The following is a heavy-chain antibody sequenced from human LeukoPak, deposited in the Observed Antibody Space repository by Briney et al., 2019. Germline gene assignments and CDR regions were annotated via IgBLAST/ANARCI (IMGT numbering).Heavy chain of an antibody. CDR1: GFTFISFA. Sequence: GGSLRLSCAASGFTFISFAMSWVRQAPGKGLEWVSTISRTGVATYYANSVKGRFTISRDNSKNTLYLQMNSLRAEDTAVYYCAKDNGWRHNWFDPWGQGTLVTVSS. V-gene: IGHV3-23*01. CDR2: ISRTGVAT. J-gene: IGHJ5*02. D-gene: IGHD2-8*01. CDR3: AKDNGWRHNWFDP.